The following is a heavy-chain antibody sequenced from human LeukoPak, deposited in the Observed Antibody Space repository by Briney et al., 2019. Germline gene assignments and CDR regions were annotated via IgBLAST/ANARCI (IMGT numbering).Heavy chain of an antibody. D-gene: IGHD6-13*01. J-gene: IGHJ6*02. CDR3: ARVGSSSWFSYYYGMDV. CDR2: INYSGST. Sequence: PSETLSLTCTVSGGSISSYYWSWIRQPPGKGLEWIGYINYSGSTNYNPSLKSRVTISVDTSKNQFSLKLSSVTAADTAVYYCARVGSSSWFSYYYGMDVWGQGTTVTVSS. V-gene: IGHV4-59*01. CDR1: GGSISSYY.